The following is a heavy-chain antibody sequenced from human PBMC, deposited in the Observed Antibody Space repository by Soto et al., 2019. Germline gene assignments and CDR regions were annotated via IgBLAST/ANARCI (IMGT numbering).Heavy chain of an antibody. J-gene: IGHJ6*02. CDR2: IIPIVGTG. Sequence: QVQLVQSGAEVRKPGSSVTVSCKASGGTFSNYAISWVRQAPGQGLEWMGGIIPIVGTGSYAQKFQGRVTITADEPTTTAYMELRSLRFEDTAVYYCARVVILVPTASTHYCYHMDDWGPGTMVTVSS. V-gene: IGHV1-69*01. CDR1: GGTFSNYA. D-gene: IGHD2-2*01. CDR3: ARVVILVPTASTHYCYHMDD.